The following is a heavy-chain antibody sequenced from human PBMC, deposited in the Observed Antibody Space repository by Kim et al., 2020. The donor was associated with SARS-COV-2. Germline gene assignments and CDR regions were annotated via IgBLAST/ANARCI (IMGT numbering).Heavy chain of an antibody. V-gene: IGHV4-39*07. J-gene: IGHJ4*02. CDR2: IYYSGST. D-gene: IGHD6-19*01. CDR1: GGSISSSSYY. Sequence: SETLSLTCTVSGGSISSSSYYWGWISQPPGKGLEWIGSIYYSGSTYYNPSLKSRVTISVDTSKNQFSLKLSSVTAADTAVYYCARSIAVAAVGYWGQGTLVTVSS. CDR3: ARSIAVAAVGY.